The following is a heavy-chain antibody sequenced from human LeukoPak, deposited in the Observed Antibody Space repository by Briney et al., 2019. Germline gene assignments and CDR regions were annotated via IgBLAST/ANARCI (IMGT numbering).Heavy chain of an antibody. CDR1: GFTFSGYV. CDR3: ATEKKGAYSSSAGGPFDV. D-gene: IGHD2-2*01. CDR2: ISGSGGGT. J-gene: IGHJ3*01. Sequence: GGSPRLSCAASGFTFSGYVMSWVRQAPGKGLEWVSAISGSGGGTAYADSVKGRFTVSRDNSKNTLYLQMNTLRAVDTAVYYCATEKKGAYSSSAGGPFDVWGQGTMVTVSS. V-gene: IGHV3-23*01.